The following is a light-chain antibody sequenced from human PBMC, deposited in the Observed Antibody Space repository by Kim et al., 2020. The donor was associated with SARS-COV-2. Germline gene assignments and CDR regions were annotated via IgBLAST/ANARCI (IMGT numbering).Light chain of an antibody. Sequence: ALVGELVTLTCRASQGISTHLAWYQQKSGKAPKLLIYAASTLQSGVPSRFSGSRSGTDFTLAISSLQPEDFGTYYCQQLKSYPLTVGGGTKVDIK. CDR1: QGISTH. CDR3: QQLKSYPLT. J-gene: IGKJ4*01. V-gene: IGKV1-9*01. CDR2: AAS.